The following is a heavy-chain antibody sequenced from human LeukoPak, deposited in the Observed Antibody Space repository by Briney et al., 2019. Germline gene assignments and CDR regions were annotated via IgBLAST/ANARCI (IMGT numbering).Heavy chain of an antibody. D-gene: IGHD5-12*01. CDR2: IYYSGST. J-gene: IGHJ4*02. CDR3: ARGYSGYDYVLGFPTFDY. Sequence: KPSETLSLTCTVSGGSISSYYWSWIRQPPGKGLEWLGYIYYSGSTNYNPSLKSRVTISVDTSKNQFSLKLSSVTAADTAVYYCARGYSGYDYVLGFPTFDYWGQGTLVTVSS. CDR1: GGSISSYY. V-gene: IGHV4-59*01.